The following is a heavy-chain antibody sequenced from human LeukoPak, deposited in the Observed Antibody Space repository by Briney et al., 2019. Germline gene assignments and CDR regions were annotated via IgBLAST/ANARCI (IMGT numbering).Heavy chain of an antibody. D-gene: IGHD6-6*01. J-gene: IGHJ4*02. CDR2: IRYDGSNK. Sequence: GGSLRLSCAASGFTFSSYGMHWVRQAPGKGLEWVAFIRYDGSNKYYADSVKGRFTISRDNSRNTLYLQMNSLRPEDTAVYYCAKDRWKWQLDPDYWGQGTPVTVSS. V-gene: IGHV3-30*02. CDR3: AKDRWKWQLDPDY. CDR1: GFTFSSYG.